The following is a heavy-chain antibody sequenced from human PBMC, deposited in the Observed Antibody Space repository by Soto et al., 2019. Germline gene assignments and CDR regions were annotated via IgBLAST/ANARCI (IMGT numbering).Heavy chain of an antibody. CDR3: ARLEGSDSSSTNHHSSCSTDV. D-gene: IGHD6-6*01. J-gene: IGHJ6*03. Sequence: ASETLSLTCTVSGGSISSSSYYWGWIRQPPGKGLEWIGSIYYSGSTYYNPSLKSRVTISVDTSKNQFSLKLSSVTAADTAVYYCARLEGSDSSSTNHHSSCSTDVCCKTTT. V-gene: IGHV4-39*01. CDR2: IYYSGST. CDR1: GGSISSSSYY.